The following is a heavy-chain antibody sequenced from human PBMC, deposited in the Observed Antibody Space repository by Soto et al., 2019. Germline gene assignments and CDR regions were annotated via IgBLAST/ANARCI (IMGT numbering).Heavy chain of an antibody. CDR2: ISGSGGST. J-gene: IGHJ6*02. CDR3: AKTIEDILTGYGMDV. Sequence: GGSLRLSCAASGFTFSSYAMSWIRRAQGKGLEWVSAISGSGGSTYYADPVKGRFTISRDNSKNTLYLQMNSLRAEDTAVYYCAKTIEDILTGYGMDVWGQGTTVTVSS. V-gene: IGHV3-23*01. CDR1: GFTFSSYA. D-gene: IGHD3-9*01.